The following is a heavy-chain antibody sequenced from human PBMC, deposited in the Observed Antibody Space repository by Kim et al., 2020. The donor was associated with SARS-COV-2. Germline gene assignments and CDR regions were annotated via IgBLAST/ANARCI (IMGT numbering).Heavy chain of an antibody. CDR3: ARKVVPAHFDY. CDR1: GGSVSSGSYY. Sequence: SETLSLTCTVSGGSVSSGSYYWSWIRQPPGKGLEWIGYIYYSGSTNYNPSLKSRVTISVDTSKNQFSLKLSSVTAADTAVYYCARKVVPAHFDYWGQGTLVTVSS. D-gene: IGHD2-2*01. J-gene: IGHJ4*02. CDR2: IYYSGST. V-gene: IGHV4-61*01.